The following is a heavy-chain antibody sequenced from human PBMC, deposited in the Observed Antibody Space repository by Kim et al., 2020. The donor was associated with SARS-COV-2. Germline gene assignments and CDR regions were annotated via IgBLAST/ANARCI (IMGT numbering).Heavy chain of an antibody. CDR3: AXDXGXCXSTSCXXVDS. CDR1: GFTSDDYA. Sequence: GGSLRLSCAASGFTSDDYAMHWVRQAPGKXXEWXSXXSWNSGSIGYAXSVKGXFTISRDNAKNSLYLXMNSLRXEDXXLXXXAXDXGXCXSTSCXXVDS. J-gene: IGHJ5*01. CDR2: XSWNSGSI. D-gene: IGHD2-2*01. V-gene: IGHV3-9*02.